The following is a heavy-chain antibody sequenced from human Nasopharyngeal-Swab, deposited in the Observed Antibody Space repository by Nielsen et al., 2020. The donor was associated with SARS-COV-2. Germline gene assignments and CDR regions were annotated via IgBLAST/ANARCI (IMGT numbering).Heavy chain of an antibody. CDR1: GFPFSSSG. D-gene: IGHD6-13*01. CDR2: ISYDGSNK. J-gene: IGHJ6*03. Sequence: SLKISCAASGFPFSSSGMHWVRQAPGKGLEWVAVISYDGSNKYYADSVKGRFTISRDNSKNTLYLQMNSLRAEDTAVYYCAKEDSSSWSPPYYYYYYYMDVWGKGTTVTVSS. CDR3: AKEDSSSWSPPYYYYYYYMDV. V-gene: IGHV3-30*18.